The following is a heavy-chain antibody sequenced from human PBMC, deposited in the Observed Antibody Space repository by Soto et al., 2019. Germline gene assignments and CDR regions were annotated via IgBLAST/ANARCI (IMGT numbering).Heavy chain of an antibody. CDR3: ARPPYSSGWDDAFDI. D-gene: IGHD6-19*01. CDR1: GGTFSSYT. CDR2: IIPILGIA. Sequence: QVQLVQSGAEVKKPGSSVKVSCKASGGTFSSYTISWVRQAPGQGLEWMGRIIPILGIANYAQKFQGRVTITADKSTSTAYMELSSLRSEDTTVYYCARPPYSSGWDDAFDIWGQGTMVTVSS. J-gene: IGHJ3*02. V-gene: IGHV1-69*02.